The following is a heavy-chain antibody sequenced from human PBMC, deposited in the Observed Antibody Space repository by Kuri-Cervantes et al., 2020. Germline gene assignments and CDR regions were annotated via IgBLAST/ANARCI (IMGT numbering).Heavy chain of an antibody. CDR3: ARDRFGRFGELEGDAFDI. CDR1: GFPLRTYA. Sequence: GGSLTPSSVAPGFPLRTYAMHWVRQAPGKGLGWVAVIAYDGSNKYYADSVKGRFTVSRDNAKNSLYLQMNSLRAEDTAVYYCARDRFGRFGELEGDAFDIWGQGTMVTVSS. V-gene: IGHV3-30-3*01. CDR2: IAYDGSNK. J-gene: IGHJ3*02. D-gene: IGHD3-10*01.